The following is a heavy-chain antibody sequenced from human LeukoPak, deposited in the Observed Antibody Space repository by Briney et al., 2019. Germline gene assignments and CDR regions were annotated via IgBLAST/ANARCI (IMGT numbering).Heavy chain of an antibody. D-gene: IGHD3-22*01. CDR2: INHSGIT. V-gene: IGHV4-34*01. CDR1: GGSFSDYY. J-gene: IGHJ1*01. CDR3: AYSSAFQQH. Sequence: SETLSLTCAVYGGSFSDYYWSRIRQPPGKGLEWIGEINHSGITNYNPSLKSGVTISVDTSKNQFSLKLSSVTAADTAVYYCAYSSAFQQHLGQGTLVTVSS.